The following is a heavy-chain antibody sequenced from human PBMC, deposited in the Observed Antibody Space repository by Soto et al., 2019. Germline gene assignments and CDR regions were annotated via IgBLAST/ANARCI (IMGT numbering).Heavy chain of an antibody. Sequence: PSETQCVTCAVAGGTIISGGCYWSWIRQPPGKGLEWIGYIYHSGSTYYNPSLKSRVTISVDTSKNQFSLKLSSVTAADTAVYYCAREPSIWGQGTLVTVSS. CDR2: IYHSGST. V-gene: IGHV4-30-2*05. CDR3: AREPSI. J-gene: IGHJ4*02. CDR1: GGTIISGGCY.